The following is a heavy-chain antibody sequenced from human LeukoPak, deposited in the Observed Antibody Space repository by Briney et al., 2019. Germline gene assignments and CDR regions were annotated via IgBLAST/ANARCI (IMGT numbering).Heavy chain of an antibody. CDR1: GFTLSTHW. D-gene: IGHD1-26*01. CDR3: ARRWYTGTYYYFDL. CDR2: INGDGTTT. J-gene: IGHJ4*02. V-gene: IGHV3-74*01. Sequence: GGSLRLSCAASGFTLSTHWMHWVRQAPRKGLVWVSRINGDGTTTSYADSVKGRFTISRVNAKSTLYLEMDSLRAEDTAIYYCARRWYTGTYYYFDLWGQGTLVTVSS.